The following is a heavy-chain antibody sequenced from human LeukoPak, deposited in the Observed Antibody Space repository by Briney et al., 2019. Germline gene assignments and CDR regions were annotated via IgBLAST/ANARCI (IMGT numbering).Heavy chain of an antibody. Sequence: ASVKVSCKASGYTFTGYYMHWVRQAPGQGLECMGWINPNSGGTNYAQKFQGRVTMTRDTSISTAYMELSRLRSDDTAVYYCAREGGYDFIRVFDYWGQGTLVTVSS. J-gene: IGHJ4*02. CDR2: INPNSGGT. V-gene: IGHV1-2*02. CDR3: AREGGYDFIRVFDY. D-gene: IGHD5-12*01. CDR1: GYTFTGYY.